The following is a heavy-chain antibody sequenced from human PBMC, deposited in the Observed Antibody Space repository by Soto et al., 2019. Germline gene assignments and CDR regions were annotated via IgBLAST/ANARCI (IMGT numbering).Heavy chain of an antibody. CDR2: IFSNDEK. CDR1: GFSLSNARMG. J-gene: IGHJ6*02. V-gene: IGHV2-26*01. D-gene: IGHD3-22*01. Sequence: SGPTLVNPTETLTLTCTVSGFSLSNARMGVSWIRQPPGKALEWLAHIFSNDEKSYSTSLKSRLTISKDTSKSQVVLTMTNMDPVDTATYYCARIRLSYYYDSSGYQYYYYYGMDVWGQGTTVTSP. CDR3: ARIRLSYYYDSSGYQYYYYYGMDV.